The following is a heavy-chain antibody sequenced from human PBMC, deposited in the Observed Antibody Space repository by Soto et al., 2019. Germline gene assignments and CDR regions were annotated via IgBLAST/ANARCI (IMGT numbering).Heavy chain of an antibody. V-gene: IGHV1-3*01. D-gene: IGHD3-10*01. CDR2: INAGNGNI. CDR3: ARDRLVWFGELDTPHNWFDP. J-gene: IGHJ5*02. CDR1: GYTFTSYP. Sequence: ASVKVSCKASGYTFTSYPMHWVRQAPGQRLEWMGWINAGNGNIKYSQKFQGRVTLTTDTSASIAYMELCSLTSEDTAVYYCARDRLVWFGELDTPHNWFDPWGQGTPVTVSS.